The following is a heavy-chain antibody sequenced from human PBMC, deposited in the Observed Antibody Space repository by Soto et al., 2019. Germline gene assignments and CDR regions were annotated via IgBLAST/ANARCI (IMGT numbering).Heavy chain of an antibody. CDR2: IYYSVLI. CDR1: DASIGSGGYF. D-gene: IGHD5-12*01. Sequence: SETLSLTCAFCDASIGSGGYFSSWIRQQPGRGLEWIVYIYYSVLIYYNPSLMSRVTISVDTSNNQFFLKLSSVTVSDTVVYYCGSDKDTGFFDYRGQGTLV. V-gene: IGHV4-31*11. CDR3: GSDKDTGFFDY. J-gene: IGHJ4*02.